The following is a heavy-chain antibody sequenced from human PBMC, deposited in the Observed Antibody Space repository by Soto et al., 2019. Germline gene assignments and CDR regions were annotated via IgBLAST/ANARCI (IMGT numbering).Heavy chain of an antibody. D-gene: IGHD3-16*01. V-gene: IGHV4-34*01. J-gene: IGHJ6*02. CDR2: ITDTGST. Sequence: SETLSLTCAVYGGSLSDYHWRWIRQSPGKGLEWIGEITDTGSTNYNVFLKSRVTISVDTSKNQFSLKLSSVTAADTAVYYCARTESRSYYYSGMDVWGRGTTVTVSS. CDR3: ARTESRSYYYSGMDV. CDR1: GGSLSDYH.